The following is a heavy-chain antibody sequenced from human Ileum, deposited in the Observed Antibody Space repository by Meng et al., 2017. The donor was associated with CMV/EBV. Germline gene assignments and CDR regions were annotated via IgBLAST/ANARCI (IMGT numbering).Heavy chain of an antibody. J-gene: IGHJ5*02. CDR2: ISAYNGGT. V-gene: IGHV1-18*01. CDR3: ARGDTYYLEWWFDP. D-gene: IGHD3-3*01. Sequence: SGFTFTNYYFHWVRQAPGQGLEWMGWISAYNGGTNPAQKFQGRAAMTIDTSTSTAYMELRSLRSDDTAVYYCARGDTYYLEWWFDPWGQGTLVTVSS. CDR1: GFTFTNYY.